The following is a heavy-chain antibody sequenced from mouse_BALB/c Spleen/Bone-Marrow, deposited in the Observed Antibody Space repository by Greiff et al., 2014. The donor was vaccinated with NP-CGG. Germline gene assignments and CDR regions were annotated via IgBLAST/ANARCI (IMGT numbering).Heavy chain of an antibody. CDR2: INPYNGGT. CDR3: SRKIKGNTAY. D-gene: IGHD1-3*01. V-gene: IGHV1S30*01. Sequence: VQLKESGPELVKPGPSVKISCKASGYSFTGYYMHWVKQSHGKSLEWIGEINPYNGGTNYNQKFKGKATLTVDTSSSTAFMELHSLTSEDDVVDYCSRKIKGNTAYWGQGTTVPVPA. J-gene: IGHJ3*01. CDR1: GYSFTGYY.